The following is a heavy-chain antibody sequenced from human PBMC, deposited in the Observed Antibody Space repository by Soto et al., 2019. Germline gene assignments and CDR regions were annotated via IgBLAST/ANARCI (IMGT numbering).Heavy chain of an antibody. J-gene: IGHJ4*02. Sequence: GASVKVSCKASGYTFTSYAMHWVRQAPGQRLEWMGWINAGNGNTKYSQKFQGRVTITRDTSASTAYMELSSLRSEDTAVYYCARDYCKYYDSSGYYRSPAYWGQGTQVTVSS. D-gene: IGHD3-22*01. CDR2: INAGNGNT. V-gene: IGHV1-3*01. CDR3: ARDYCKYYDSSGYYRSPAY. CDR1: GYTFTSYA.